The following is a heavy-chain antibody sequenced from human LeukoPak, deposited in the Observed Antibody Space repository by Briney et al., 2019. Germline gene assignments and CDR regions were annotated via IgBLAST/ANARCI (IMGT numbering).Heavy chain of an antibody. D-gene: IGHD2-15*01. CDR1: GFTFSSYA. CDR2: ISGSGGST. V-gene: IGHV3-23*01. J-gene: IGHJ4*02. CDR3: AKGRGYCSGRNCYPIYLDY. Sequence: HAGGSLRLSCAASGFTFSSYAMGWVRQAPGKGVGWVSAISGSGGSTYYADSVKGRFTISRDNSKNTLYLQMNSLRAEYTAVYYCAKGRGYCSGRNCYPIYLDYWGQGTLVTVSS.